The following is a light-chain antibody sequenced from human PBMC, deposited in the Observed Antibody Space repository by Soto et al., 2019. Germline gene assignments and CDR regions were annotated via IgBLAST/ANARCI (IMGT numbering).Light chain of an antibody. V-gene: IGKV3-15*01. CDR2: GAS. CDR1: QSVSSN. CDR3: QQYNKWPPT. J-gene: IGKJ1*01. Sequence: EIVMTQSPATLSVSPGERATLSCRASQSVSSNLAWFQQKPGQAPRLLIYGASTRDTGISARFSGSESGTEFTLTISSLQSGDFAVYHCQQYNKWPPTFGQGTKVDVK.